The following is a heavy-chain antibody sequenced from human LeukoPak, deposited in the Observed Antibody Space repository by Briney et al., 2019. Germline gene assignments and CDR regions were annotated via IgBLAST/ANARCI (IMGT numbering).Heavy chain of an antibody. V-gene: IGHV3-21*01. J-gene: IGHJ4*02. CDR3: AASYGSGSYDNNFDY. CDR2: ITSSSSYI. Sequence: GGSLRLSCAASGFTFRSYSMNWVRQAPGKGLEWVSFITSSSSYIYYADSVKGRFIISRDNAKNSLYLQMNSLRAEDTAVYYCAASYGSGSYDNNFDYWGQGTLVTVSS. D-gene: IGHD3-10*01. CDR1: GFTFRSYS.